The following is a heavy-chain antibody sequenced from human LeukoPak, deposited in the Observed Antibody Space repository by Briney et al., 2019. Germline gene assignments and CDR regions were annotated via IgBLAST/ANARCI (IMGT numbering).Heavy chain of an antibody. J-gene: IGHJ6*03. CDR1: GFTFSSYS. CDR3: ARDGDTVLTRGYYYYMDV. D-gene: IGHD4-23*01. CDR2: ISSSSSYI. V-gene: IGHV3-21*01. Sequence: GGSLRLSCAASGFTFSSYSMTWVRQAPGKGLEWVSSISSSSSYIYYVDSVKGRFTISRDNAKKSLYLQMNSLRAEDTALYYCARDGDTVLTRGYYYYMDVWGKGTTVTVSS.